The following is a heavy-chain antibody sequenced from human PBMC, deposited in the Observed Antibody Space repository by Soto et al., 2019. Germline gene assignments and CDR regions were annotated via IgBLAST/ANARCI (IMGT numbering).Heavy chain of an antibody. CDR1: GFTFSNYA. J-gene: IGHJ6*02. Sequence: PGGSLRLSCTASGFTFSNYAMSWVRQAPGKGLEWVASVSESGESIYYADSVKGRFTVSKDTSKNTLYLQMNSLRVDDTAVFYCAKDYYTTTYWSTYGMDVWGQGNTVTVSS. D-gene: IGHD1-26*01. V-gene: IGHV3-23*01. CDR3: AKDYYTTTYWSTYGMDV. CDR2: VSESGESI.